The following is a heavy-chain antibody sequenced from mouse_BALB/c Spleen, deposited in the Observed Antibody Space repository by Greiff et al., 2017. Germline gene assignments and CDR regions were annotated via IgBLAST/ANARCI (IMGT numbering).Heavy chain of an antibody. V-gene: IGHV14-3*02. CDR2: IDPANGNT. Sequence: DVHLVESGAELVKPGASVKLSCTASGFNIKDTYMHWVKQRPEQGLEWIGRIDPANGNTKYDPKFQGKATITADTSSNTAYLQLSSLTSEDTAVYYCARVRYYAMDYWGQGTSVTVSS. CDR1: GFNIKDTY. CDR3: ARVRYYAMDY. J-gene: IGHJ4*01.